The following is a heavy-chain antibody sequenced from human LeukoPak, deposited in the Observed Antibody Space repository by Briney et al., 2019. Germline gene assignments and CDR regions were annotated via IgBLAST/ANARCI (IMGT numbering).Heavy chain of an antibody. J-gene: IGHJ4*02. CDR2: IIPILGIT. V-gene: IGHV1-69*04. CDR3: ARGPRAAADDY. CDR1: GGTFSNYA. D-gene: IGHD6-13*01. Sequence: SVKVSCKASGGTFSNYAIMWVRQAPGQGLEWMGRIIPILGITTYAQKFQGRVTITADKSTSTAYMELTNLTSEDTAVYYCARGPRAAADDYWGQGSLVTVSS.